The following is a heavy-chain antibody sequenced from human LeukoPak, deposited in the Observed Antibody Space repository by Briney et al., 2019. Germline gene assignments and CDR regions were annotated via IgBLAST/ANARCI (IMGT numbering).Heavy chain of an antibody. CDR3: AKVIPGGGGDYFDY. J-gene: IGHJ4*02. CDR1: GFTFSSYA. D-gene: IGHD4-23*01. V-gene: IGHV3-30-3*01. CDR2: ISYDGSNK. Sequence: GGSLRLSCAASGFTFSSYAMHWVRQAPGKGLEWVAVISYDGSNKYYADSVKGRFTISRDNSKNTLYLQMNSLRAEDTAVYYCAKVIPGGGGDYFDYWGQGTLVTVSS.